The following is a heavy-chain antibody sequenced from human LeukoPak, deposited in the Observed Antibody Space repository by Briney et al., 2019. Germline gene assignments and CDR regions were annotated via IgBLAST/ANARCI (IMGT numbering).Heavy chain of an antibody. CDR3: ARDREGSSWAYYFDD. D-gene: IGHD6-13*01. CDR2: ISSGNSYT. J-gene: IGHJ4*02. Sequence: PGGSLRLSCAASGFTLSRYTMNWVRQAPGKGLEWVSSISSGNSYTYYAESVKGRFTISRDNAKNSLYLQMNSLRAEDTALYYCARDREGSSWAYYFDDWGQGTLVTVSS. V-gene: IGHV3-21*01. CDR1: GFTLSRYT.